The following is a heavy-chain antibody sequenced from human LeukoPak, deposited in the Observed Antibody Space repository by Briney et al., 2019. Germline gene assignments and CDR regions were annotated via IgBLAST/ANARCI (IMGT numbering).Heavy chain of an antibody. CDR2: ISAYNGNT. Sequence: ASVKVSRKASGYTFTSHGISWVRQAPGQGLEWMGWISAYNGNTNYAQKLQGRVTMTTDTSTSTAYMELRSLRSDDTAVYYCARTTVLRYFDWLLEYDYWGQGTLVTVSS. V-gene: IGHV1-18*01. CDR1: GYTFTSHG. J-gene: IGHJ4*02. CDR3: ARTTVLRYFDWLLEYDY. D-gene: IGHD3-9*01.